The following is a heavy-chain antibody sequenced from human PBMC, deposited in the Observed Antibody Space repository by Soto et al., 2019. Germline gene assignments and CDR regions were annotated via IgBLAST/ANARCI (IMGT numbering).Heavy chain of an antibody. V-gene: IGHV4-34*01. CDR2: INHRGTT. Sequence: SETLSLTCAVYGGSFSGYYWRWIRQPPGKGLEWIGEINHRGTTYYNPSLKSRVTISVDTSKNQFSLKLSSVTAADTAVYYCGLNTVTSYYYYMDVWGKGTTVTVSS. CDR1: GGSFSGYY. J-gene: IGHJ6*03. D-gene: IGHD4-4*01. CDR3: GLNTVTSYYYYMDV.